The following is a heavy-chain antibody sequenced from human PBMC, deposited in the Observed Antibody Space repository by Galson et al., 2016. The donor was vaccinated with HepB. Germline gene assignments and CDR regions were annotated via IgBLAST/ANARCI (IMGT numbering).Heavy chain of an antibody. Sequence: SLRLSCATSGFTFSSYGMHWVRQAPGKGLEWVAVIWYDGSNNYYADSVKGRFTIYRDISKNTLYLQMNSLRVEDTAVYYCARERHTSGWEGAFDIWGQGTMVTVSS. D-gene: IGHD6-19*01. CDR1: GFTFSSYG. CDR2: IWYDGSNN. J-gene: IGHJ3*02. CDR3: ARERHTSGWEGAFDI. V-gene: IGHV3-33*01.